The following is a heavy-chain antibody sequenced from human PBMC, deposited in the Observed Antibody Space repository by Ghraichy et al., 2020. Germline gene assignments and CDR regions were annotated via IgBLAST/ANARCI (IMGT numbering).Heavy chain of an antibody. J-gene: IGHJ4*02. D-gene: IGHD3-22*01. CDR1: GGSFSGYY. CDR2: INHSGST. CDR3: AREGDYYDSSGLDY. V-gene: IGHV4-34*01. Sequence: ETLSLTCAVYGGSFSGYYWSWICQPPGKGLEWIGEINHSGSTNYNPSLKSRVTISVDTSKNQFSLKLSSVTAADTAVYYCAREGDYYDSSGLDYWGQGTLVTVSS.